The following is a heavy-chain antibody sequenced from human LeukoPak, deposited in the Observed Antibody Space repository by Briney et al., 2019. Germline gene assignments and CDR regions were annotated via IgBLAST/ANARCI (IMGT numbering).Heavy chain of an antibody. D-gene: IGHD5-24*01. CDR3: AREGARRDGYNSGLDY. J-gene: IGHJ4*02. V-gene: IGHV3-23*01. CDR2: ISSTVINT. CDR1: GFTFSNYA. Sequence: PGGSLILSCAASGFTFSNYAMTWVRQAPGKGLEWVSSISSTVINTYNADSVKGRFTISRDNSKNTVYLQVNSLRAEDTAVYYCAREGARRDGYNSGLDYWGQGTLVTVSS.